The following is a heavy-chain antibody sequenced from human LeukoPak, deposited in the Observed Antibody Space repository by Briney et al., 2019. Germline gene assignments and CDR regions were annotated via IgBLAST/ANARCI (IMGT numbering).Heavy chain of an antibody. J-gene: IGHJ6*03. CDR2: ISAYNGNT. V-gene: IGHV1-18*01. Sequence: ASVKVSCKASGYNFNDFGVTWVRQAPGQGLEWMGWISAYNGNTNYAQKLQGRVTMTTDTSTSTAYMELRSLRSDDTAVYYCARDDYGDYGVYYYMDVWGKGTTVTVSS. D-gene: IGHD4-17*01. CDR1: GYNFNDFG. CDR3: ARDDYGDYGVYYYMDV.